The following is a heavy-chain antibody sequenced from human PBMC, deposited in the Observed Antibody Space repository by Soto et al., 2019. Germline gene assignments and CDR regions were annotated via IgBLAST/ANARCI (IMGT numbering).Heavy chain of an antibody. CDR1: GYSFTSYW. Sequence: GESLKISCKGSGYSFTSYWISWVRQMPGKGLEWMGRIDPSDSYTNYSPSFQGRVTISADKSISTAYLQWSSLKASDTAMYYWARHGQSQYTVMVPFAPWGQGTLVTVSS. V-gene: IGHV5-10-1*01. CDR3: ARHGQSQYTVMVPFAP. CDR2: IDPSDSYT. D-gene: IGHD5-18*01. J-gene: IGHJ5*02.